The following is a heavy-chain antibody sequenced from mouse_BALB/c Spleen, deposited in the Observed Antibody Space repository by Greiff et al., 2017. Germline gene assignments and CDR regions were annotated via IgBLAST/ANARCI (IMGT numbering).Heavy chain of an antibody. CDR1: GFTFSSYA. D-gene: IGHD1-2*01. CDR2: ISSGGST. CDR3: ARGLEYYGSGYFDY. V-gene: IGHV5-6-5*01. Sequence: EVKLMESGGGLVKPGGSLKLSCAASGFTFSSYAMSWVRQTPEKRLEWVASISSGGSTYYPDSVKGRFTISRDNARNILYLQMSSLRSEDTAMYYCARGLEYYGSGYFDYWGQGTTLTVSS. J-gene: IGHJ2*01.